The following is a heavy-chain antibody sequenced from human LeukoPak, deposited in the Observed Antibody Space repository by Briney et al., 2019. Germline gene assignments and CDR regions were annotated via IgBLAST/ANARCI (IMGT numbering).Heavy chain of an antibody. D-gene: IGHD2-2*02. CDR1: GGSISSGGYY. V-gene: IGHV4-31*03. J-gene: IGHJ4*02. CDR2: IYYSGST. CDR3: ARCSAAAISSIDY. Sequence: SQTLSLTCTVSGGSISSGGYYWSWIRQHPGKGLEWIGYIYYSGSTYYNPSLKSRVTISVDTSKNQFSLKLSSVTAADTAVYYCARCSAAAISSIDYWGQGTLVTVSS.